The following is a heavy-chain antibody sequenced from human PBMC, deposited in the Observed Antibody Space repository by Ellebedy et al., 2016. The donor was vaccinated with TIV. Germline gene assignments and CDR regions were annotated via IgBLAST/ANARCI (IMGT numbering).Heavy chain of an antibody. V-gene: IGHV5-51*01. CDR1: GYSFTSYW. CDR3: ARHFTSGYDNGGTYRFDY. D-gene: IGHD5-12*01. Sequence: GESLKISCKGSGYSFTSYWIGWVRQMPGKGLEWMGIIYPGDSDTRYSPSFQGQVTISADKSISTAYLQWSSLKASDTAMYYCARHFTSGYDNGGTYRFDYWGQGTLVTVSS. CDR2: IYPGDSDT. J-gene: IGHJ4*02.